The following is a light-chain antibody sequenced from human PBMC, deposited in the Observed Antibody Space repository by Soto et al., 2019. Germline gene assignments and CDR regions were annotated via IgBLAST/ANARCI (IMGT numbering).Light chain of an antibody. CDR3: QQYNNSPWT. Sequence: VLTQSPGTLSFSPCGSGNRSCRASQSVSSTYLAWYQQKPGQAPRLLIYGASSRATGIPDRFSGSGSGTDFTLTISILETEDFAVYYCQQYNNSPWTFGQGTKVEIK. CDR1: QSVSSTY. J-gene: IGKJ1*01. V-gene: IGKV3-20*01. CDR2: GAS.